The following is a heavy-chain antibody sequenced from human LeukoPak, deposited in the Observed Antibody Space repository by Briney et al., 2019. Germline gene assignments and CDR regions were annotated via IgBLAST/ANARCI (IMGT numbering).Heavy chain of an antibody. CDR2: ISGSGGST. J-gene: IGHJ2*01. CDR3: AKRNFYDSSGYYLTYWYFDL. Sequence: PGGSLRLSCAASGFTVSSNYMSWVRQAPGKGLEWVSAISGSGGSTYYADSVKGRFTISRDNSKNTLYLQMNSLRAEDTAVYYCAKRNFYDSSGYYLTYWYFDLWGRGTLVTVSS. D-gene: IGHD3-22*01. CDR1: GFTVSSNY. V-gene: IGHV3-23*01.